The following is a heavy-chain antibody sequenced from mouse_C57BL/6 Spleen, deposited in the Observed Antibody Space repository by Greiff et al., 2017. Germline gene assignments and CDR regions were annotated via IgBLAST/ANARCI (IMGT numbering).Heavy chain of an antibody. D-gene: IGHD2-14*01. CDR2: IDPSDSDT. Sequence: QVQLKQPGAELARPGSSVKLSCKASGYTFTSYWMHWVKQRPIQGLEWIGNIDPSDSDTHYNHKFKDKATLTVDKSSSTAYMQLISLTSEDSAVYYCARGGGTTRYFDVWGTGTTVTVSA. J-gene: IGHJ1*03. CDR3: ARGGGTTRYFDV. V-gene: IGHV1-52*01. CDR1: GYTFTSYW.